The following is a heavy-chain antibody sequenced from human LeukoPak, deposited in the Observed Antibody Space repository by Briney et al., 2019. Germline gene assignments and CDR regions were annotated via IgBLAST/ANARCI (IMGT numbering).Heavy chain of an antibody. D-gene: IGHD3-3*01. V-gene: IGHV1-2*02. Sequence: ASVKVSCKASGYTFTGYYMHWVRQAPGQGLEWMGWINPNSGGTNYAQKFQGRVTMTRDTSISTVYMELSRLRSDDTAVYYCARAGRIDFWSGYYSPNNPFDYWGQGTLVTVSS. CDR2: INPNSGGT. CDR1: GYTFTGYY. J-gene: IGHJ4*02. CDR3: ARAGRIDFWSGYYSPNNPFDY.